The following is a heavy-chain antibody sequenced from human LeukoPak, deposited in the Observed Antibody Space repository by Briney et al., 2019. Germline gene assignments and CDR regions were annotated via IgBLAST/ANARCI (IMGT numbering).Heavy chain of an antibody. D-gene: IGHD5-18*01. CDR1: GFTFSSYG. Sequence: PGGSLRLSCAASGFTFSSYGMHWVRQAPGKGLEWVAVISYDGSNKYYADSVKGRFTISRDNSKNTLYLQMNSLRAEDTAVYYCAKDTAMVSYYYYYYMDVWGKGTTVTVSS. CDR3: AKDTAMVSYYYYYYMDV. CDR2: ISYDGSNK. J-gene: IGHJ6*03. V-gene: IGHV3-30*18.